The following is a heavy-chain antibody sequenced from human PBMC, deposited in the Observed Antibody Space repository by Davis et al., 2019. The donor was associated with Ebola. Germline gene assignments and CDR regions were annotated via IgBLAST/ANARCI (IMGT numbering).Heavy chain of an antibody. CDR2: ISSSSSYI. Sequence: GESLKISCAASGFTVRSNYMNWVRQAPGKGLEWVSSISSSSSYIYYADSVKGRFTISRDNAKNSLYLQMNSLRAEDTAVYYCARDRGYSSGWYVRDYWGQGTLVTVSS. V-gene: IGHV3-21*01. CDR3: ARDRGYSSGWYVRDY. J-gene: IGHJ4*02. D-gene: IGHD6-19*01. CDR1: GFTVRSNY.